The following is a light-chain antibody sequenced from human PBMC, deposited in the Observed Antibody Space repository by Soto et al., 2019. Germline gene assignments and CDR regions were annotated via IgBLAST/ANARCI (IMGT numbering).Light chain of an antibody. Sequence: XNLLTQSPATLSLSPGEGSTLSCGASQSINTYLAWYQQKPGQAPRLLIYDESKRATGIPARLSGSGSGKNFTITISSLEPEDFAVYYCQQRRSWQVTFGQGTRLEIK. CDR1: QSINTY. V-gene: IGKV3D-11*02. CDR2: DES. J-gene: IGKJ5*01. CDR3: QQRRSWQVT.